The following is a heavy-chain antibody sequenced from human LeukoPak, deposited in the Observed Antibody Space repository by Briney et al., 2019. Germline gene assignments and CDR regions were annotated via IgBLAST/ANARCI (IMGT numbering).Heavy chain of an antibody. CDR3: ANPPTVTSFDH. CDR1: GFTFDDYA. Sequence: GGSLRLSCAASGFTFDDYAMHRVRQAPGKGLEWVSGITWNSDNIEYADSVKGRFTISRDNSKNTLYLQMNSLRAEDTAVYYCANPPTVTSFDHWGQGTLVTVSS. CDR2: ITWNSDNI. V-gene: IGHV3-9*01. D-gene: IGHD4-11*01. J-gene: IGHJ4*02.